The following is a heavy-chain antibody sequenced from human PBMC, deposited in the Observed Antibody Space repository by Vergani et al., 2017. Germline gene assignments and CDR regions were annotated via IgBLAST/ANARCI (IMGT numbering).Heavy chain of an antibody. D-gene: IGHD6-6*01. J-gene: IGHJ6*03. CDR1: GGTLGSYA. CDR3: AREIPSGSSSFDYYYMDV. V-gene: IGHV1-69*01. Sequence: QVQLVQPGAEVKKPGASVKVSCKAFGGTLGSYAISWVRQAPGQGLEWMGGIIPIFGTANYAPKFQGTVTITADEPTSTAYMELSSLRSEDTAVYYCAREIPSGSSSFDYYYMDVWGKGTTVTVSS. CDR2: IIPIFGTA.